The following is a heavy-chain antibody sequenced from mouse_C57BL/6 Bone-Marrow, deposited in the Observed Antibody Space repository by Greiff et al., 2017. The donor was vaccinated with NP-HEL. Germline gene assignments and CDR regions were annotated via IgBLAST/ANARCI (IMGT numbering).Heavy chain of an antibody. CDR3: TTGGSSPYAMDY. V-gene: IGHV14-4*01. D-gene: IGHD1-1*01. CDR2: IDPENGDT. Sequence: EVQLQQSGAELVRPGASVKLSCTASGFNFKDDYMHWVKQTPEQGLEWIGWIDPENGDTEYASKFQGKATITADTSSNTAYLQLSSLTSEDTAVYYCTTGGSSPYAMDYWGQGTSVTVSS. J-gene: IGHJ4*01. CDR1: GFNFKDDY.